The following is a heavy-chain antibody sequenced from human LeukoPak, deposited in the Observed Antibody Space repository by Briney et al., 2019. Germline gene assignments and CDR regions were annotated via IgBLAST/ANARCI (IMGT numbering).Heavy chain of an antibody. CDR2: INDSGST. D-gene: IGHD3-10*01. CDR1: GGSFSGYY. V-gene: IGHV4-34*01. Sequence: SETLSLTCAVYGGSFSGYYWSWIRQPPGKGLEWIGEINDSGSTNYNPSLKSRVTISVDTSKNQFSLKLSSVTAADTAVYYCARGPAMVRGVNWFDPWDQGTLVTVSS. J-gene: IGHJ5*02. CDR3: ARGPAMVRGVNWFDP.